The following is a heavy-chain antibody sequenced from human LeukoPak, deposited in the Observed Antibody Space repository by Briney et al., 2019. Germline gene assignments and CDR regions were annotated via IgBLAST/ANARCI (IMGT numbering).Heavy chain of an antibody. CDR1: GFTFSSYW. CDR2: INSDGSST. V-gene: IGHV3-74*01. CDR3: ARGDEPTYYYGSGSYPPGYMDV. D-gene: IGHD3-10*01. Sequence: GGSLRLSCAASGFTFSSYWMHWVRQAPGKGLVWGSRINSDGSSTSYADSVKGRFTISRDNAKNTLYLQMNSLRAEDTAVYYCARGDEPTYYYGSGSYPPGYMDVWGKGTTVTVSS. J-gene: IGHJ6*03.